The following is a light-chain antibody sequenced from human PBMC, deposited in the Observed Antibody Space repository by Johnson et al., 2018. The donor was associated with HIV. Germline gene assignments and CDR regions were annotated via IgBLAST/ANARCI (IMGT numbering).Light chain of an antibody. V-gene: IGLV1-51*01. CDR1: SSNIGNNY. Sequence: QSVLTQPPSVSAAPGQKVTISCSGSSSNIGNNYVSWYQQLPETAPKLLIYDNDKRPPGISDRFSASKSGTSATLGITGLQTGDEADYYCGTWDSYLTAGVFGSGTKVTVL. CDR2: DND. CDR3: GTWDSYLTAGV. J-gene: IGLJ1*01.